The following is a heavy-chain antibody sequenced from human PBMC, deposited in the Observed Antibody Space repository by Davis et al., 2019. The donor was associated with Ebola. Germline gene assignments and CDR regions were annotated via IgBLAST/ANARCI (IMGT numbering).Heavy chain of an antibody. CDR2: IIPILGIA. Sequence: AASVKVSCKASGGTFSSYAISWVRQAPGQGLEWMGRIIPILGIANYALKFQGRVTITADKSTGTAYMELRSLRSDDTAVYYCAGGGTPYYYGMDVWGQRTTVTVSS. CDR3: AGGGTPYYYGMDV. CDR1: GGTFSSYA. J-gene: IGHJ6*02. V-gene: IGHV1-69*04.